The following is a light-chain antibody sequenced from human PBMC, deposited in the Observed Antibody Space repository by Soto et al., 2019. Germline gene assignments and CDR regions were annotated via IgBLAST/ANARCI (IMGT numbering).Light chain of an antibody. CDR2: GNT. V-gene: IGLV1-40*01. Sequence: QSVLTQPPSMSGAPGQGVTISCTGSSYNSGAGYDVHWYQQVPGTAPKLLIYGNTNRPSGVPDRFSASKSGTSASLAISGLQAEDEADYYCQSYESSLSGWIFGGGTKLTVL. CDR1: SYNSGAGYD. CDR3: QSYESSLSGWI. J-gene: IGLJ2*01.